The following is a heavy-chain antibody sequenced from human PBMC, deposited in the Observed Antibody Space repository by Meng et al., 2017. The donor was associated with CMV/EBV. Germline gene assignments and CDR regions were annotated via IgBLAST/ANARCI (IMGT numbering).Heavy chain of an antibody. CDR2: ISRSRRYI. CDR1: GFTFSSYS. CDR3: ARDLELRPWFDP. Sequence: ESLKLSCAASGFTFSSYSMNWGRHAPGKGLERVSSISRSRRYIYYADSLKSRFTISRDNAKNSLYLQINSLRAEDTAVYYCARDLELRPWFDPWGQGTLVTVSS. D-gene: IGHD1-7*01. J-gene: IGHJ5*02. V-gene: IGHV3-21*01.